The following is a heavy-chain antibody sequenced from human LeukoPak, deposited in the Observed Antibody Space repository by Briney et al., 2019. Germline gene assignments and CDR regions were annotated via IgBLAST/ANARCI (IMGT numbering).Heavy chain of an antibody. CDR2: IRSKANSYAT. D-gene: IGHD4-17*01. V-gene: IGHV3-73*01. Sequence: GGSLRLSCVASGFTFSGSAMHWVRQASGKGLEWVGRIRSKANSYATAYAASVKGRFTISRDDSKNTAYLQMNSLKTEDTAVYYCTSAITVTSASYWGQGTLVTVSS. J-gene: IGHJ4*02. CDR1: GFTFSGSA. CDR3: TSAITVTSASY.